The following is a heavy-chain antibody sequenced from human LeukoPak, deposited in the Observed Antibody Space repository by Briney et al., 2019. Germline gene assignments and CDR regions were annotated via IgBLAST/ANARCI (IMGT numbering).Heavy chain of an antibody. CDR3: ARDQGGTCGADCFHYADDC. V-gene: IGHV3-69-1*01. CDR1: GFTVTNYA. J-gene: IGHJ4*02. D-gene: IGHD2-21*02. Sequence: PAGSLRFYSASYGFTVTNYAMNWDGQAPGKGLEWVSAISSSSSTYYAGSVKGRFTDSRDNAKNSVYLQMNSLRAEDTAVYYCARDQGGTCGADCFHYADDCWGQGTLVTVSS. CDR2: ISSSSST.